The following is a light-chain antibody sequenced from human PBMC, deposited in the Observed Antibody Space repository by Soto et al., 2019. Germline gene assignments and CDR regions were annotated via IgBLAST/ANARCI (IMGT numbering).Light chain of an antibody. Sequence: QAVLTQPPSVSGSPGQSVTISFNGTSTDFVSYNRVSWYQQPPDTAPKLMIYEASNRPSGVPDRFSGSKSGNTASLTISGLQAADEADYYCSLYTSENTYVFGTGTKV. V-gene: IGLV2-18*01. CDR3: SLYTSENTYV. CDR2: EAS. J-gene: IGLJ1*01. CDR1: STDFVSYNR.